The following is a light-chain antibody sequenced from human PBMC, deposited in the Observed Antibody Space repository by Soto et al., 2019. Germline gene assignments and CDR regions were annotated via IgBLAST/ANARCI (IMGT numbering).Light chain of an antibody. Sequence: QSVLTQPASVSGSPGQSITISCTGTSSDVGGYNYVSWYQQHPGKAPRLIIYDVSNRPSGVSNRFSGSKSGNTATLTISGLQAEDEAHYYCSSYTSSSTVVFGGGTKLTVL. CDR3: SSYTSSSTVV. V-gene: IGLV2-14*01. CDR2: DVS. J-gene: IGLJ2*01. CDR1: SSDVGGYNY.